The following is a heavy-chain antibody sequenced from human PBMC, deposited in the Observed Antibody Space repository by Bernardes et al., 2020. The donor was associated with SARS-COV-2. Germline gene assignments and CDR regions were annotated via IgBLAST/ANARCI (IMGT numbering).Heavy chain of an antibody. CDR1: GFTFSSYA. D-gene: IGHD6-13*01. V-gene: IGHV3-23*01. CDR3: ANVGSSWHFDY. CDR2: ITGSGGST. J-gene: IGHJ4*02. Sequence: GSLRLSCAASGFTFSSYAMSWVRQAPGKGLEWVSAITGSGGSTYYADSVKGRFTISRDISKNTLYLQMSSLRAEDAAVYYCANVGSSWHFDYWGQGTLVTVSS.